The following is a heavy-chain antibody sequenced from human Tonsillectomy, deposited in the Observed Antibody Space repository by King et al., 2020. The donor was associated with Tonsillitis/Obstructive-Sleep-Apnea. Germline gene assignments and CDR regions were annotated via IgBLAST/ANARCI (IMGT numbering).Heavy chain of an antibody. CDR1: GCPFINYS. J-gene: IGHJ3*02. CDR2: IWGSGDST. CDR3: AKDKGASYHDAFDI. D-gene: IGHD2-21*01. V-gene: IGHV3-23*04. Sequence: VQLVESGGGLVQPGGSLRLSCAASGCPFINYSMNWARQAPGKGLEWVSTIWGSGDSTYYAASVKGRFIISRGNSKNTLFLQMNSLRPEDTAVYYCAKDKGASYHDAFDIWGQGTMVTVSS.